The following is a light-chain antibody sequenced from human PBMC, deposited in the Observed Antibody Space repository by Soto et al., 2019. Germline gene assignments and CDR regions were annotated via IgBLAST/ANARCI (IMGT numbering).Light chain of an antibody. V-gene: IGLV2-14*01. CDR3: FSHRGGDSHV. J-gene: IGLJ1*01. Sequence: QSVLTQPPSASGSPGQSVAISCTGTSSDVGGYNYVSWYQQYPGKAPKLMIYGVTNRPSGVSNRFSGSKTGNTASLTISGLQAEDEADYYCFSHRGGDSHVFGTGTKLTVL. CDR2: GVT. CDR1: SSDVGGYNY.